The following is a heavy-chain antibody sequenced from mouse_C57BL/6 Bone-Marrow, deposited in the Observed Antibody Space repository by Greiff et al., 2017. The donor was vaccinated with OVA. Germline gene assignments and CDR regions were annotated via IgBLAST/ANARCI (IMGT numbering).Heavy chain of an antibody. CDR1: GYTFTSYG. V-gene: IGHV1-81*01. J-gene: IGHJ1*03. CDR3: ARFTTVEEWYVDV. CDR2: IYPRSGNT. D-gene: IGHD1-1*01. Sequence: QVQLKQSGAELARPGASVKLSCKASGYTFTSYGISWVKQRTGQGLEWIGEIYPRSGNTYYNEKFKGKATLTADKSSSTAYMELRSLTSEDSAVYFCARFTTVEEWYVDVWGTGTTVTVTS.